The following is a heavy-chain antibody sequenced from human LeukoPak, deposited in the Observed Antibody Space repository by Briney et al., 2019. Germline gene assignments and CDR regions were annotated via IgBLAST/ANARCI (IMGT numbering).Heavy chain of an antibody. CDR2: IQSKTHGGTT. Sequence: GGSLRLSCAASGFTFSDAWMNWVRQTPGKGLEWVGRIQSKTHGGTTDFAPPVKDRFTISRDDSKSMLFLQMNSLKPEDTAVYYCTTAFFGSPPGWGQGTLVTVSS. CDR3: TTAFFGSPPG. D-gene: IGHD2/OR15-2a*01. J-gene: IGHJ4*02. V-gene: IGHV3-15*01. CDR1: GFTFSDAW.